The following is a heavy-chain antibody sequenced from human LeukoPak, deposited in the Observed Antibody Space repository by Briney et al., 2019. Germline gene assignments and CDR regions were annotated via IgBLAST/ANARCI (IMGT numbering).Heavy chain of an antibody. D-gene: IGHD3-10*01. Sequence: SETLSLTCTVSGGSVSGSYWSWVRQSPGKGLEWIGCIYYSGATNYNPSLKSRVSISIDTSKNQFSLKLSSVTPADTAVYYCARDSYGSGSSYNDYYYYMDVWGKGTTVTIS. V-gene: IGHV4-59*02. J-gene: IGHJ6*03. CDR2: IYYSGAT. CDR1: GGSVSGSY. CDR3: ARDSYGSGSSYNDYYYYMDV.